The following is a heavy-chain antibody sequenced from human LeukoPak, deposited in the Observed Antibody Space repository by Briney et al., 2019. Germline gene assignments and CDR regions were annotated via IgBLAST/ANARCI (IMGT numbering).Heavy chain of an antibody. CDR3: GKAQGPYPSDAFDI. J-gene: IGHJ3*02. CDR1: GFTFSTYA. CDR2: ISGSGGNT. V-gene: IGHV3-23*01. Sequence: GGSLRLSCAASGFTFSTYAMSWVRQAPGKGLEWVSAISGSGGNTYYADSARGRFTISRDNSKSTLYLQMNSLRAEDTAVYYCGKAQGPYPSDAFDIWGQGTMVTVSS.